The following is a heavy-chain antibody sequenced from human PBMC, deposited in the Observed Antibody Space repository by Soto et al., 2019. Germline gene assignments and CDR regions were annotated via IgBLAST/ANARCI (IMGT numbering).Heavy chain of an antibody. CDR2: ISTDGSIT. V-gene: IGHV3-74*01. D-gene: IGHD2-8*01. CDR3: ARDTNGLHY. CDR1: GLIFSNYK. Sequence: EVQLVESGGGLVQPGGSLRLSCAASGLIFSNYKMHWVRQAPGKGLVWVSRISTDGSITDYADSVKGRFTVSRDNAKNTLYLQMTSLRVDDTAVYYCARDTNGLHYWGQGTLVTVSS. J-gene: IGHJ4*02.